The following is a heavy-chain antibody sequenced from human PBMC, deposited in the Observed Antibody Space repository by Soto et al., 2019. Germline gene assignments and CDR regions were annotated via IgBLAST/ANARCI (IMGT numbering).Heavy chain of an antibody. V-gene: IGHV3-23*01. CDR1: GFTFSSYA. CDR2: ISGSGGST. CDR3: AKVSNSSGWYIVY. J-gene: IGHJ4*02. Sequence: EVQLLESGGGLVQPGGSLRLSCAASGFTFSSYAMSWVRQAPGKGLEWVSAISGSGGSTYYADSVKGRFTISRDNSKNALYLQMNSLRAEDTAVYYCAKVSNSSGWYIVYWGQGTLVTVSS. D-gene: IGHD6-19*01.